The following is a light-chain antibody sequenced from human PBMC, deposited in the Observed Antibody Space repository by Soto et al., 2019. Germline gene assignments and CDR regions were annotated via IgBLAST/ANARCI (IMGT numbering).Light chain of an antibody. CDR2: EVS. V-gene: IGLV2-14*01. Sequence: QSVLTQPASVSGSPGQSITISCTGTSSDVGGYNYVSWYQHHPGKAPKLMIYEVSNRPSGVSNRFSGSNSGNTASLTISGLQAEDEADYYCSSYASSTTVLFGGGTKLTVL. CDR1: SSDVGGYNY. J-gene: IGLJ2*01. CDR3: SSYASSTTVL.